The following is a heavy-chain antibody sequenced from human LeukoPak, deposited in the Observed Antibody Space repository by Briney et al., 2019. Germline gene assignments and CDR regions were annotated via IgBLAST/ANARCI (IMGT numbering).Heavy chain of an antibody. Sequence: SETLSLTCTVSGGSISSYYWSWIRQPAGKGLEWIGRIYTSGSTNYNPSLKSRVTMSVGTSKNQFSLRLNSVTAADTALYFCAREEQSVGPYFDYWGQGILVTVSS. CDR2: IYTSGST. CDR3: AREEQSVGPYFDY. D-gene: IGHD3-10*01. CDR1: GGSISSYY. J-gene: IGHJ4*02. V-gene: IGHV4-4*07.